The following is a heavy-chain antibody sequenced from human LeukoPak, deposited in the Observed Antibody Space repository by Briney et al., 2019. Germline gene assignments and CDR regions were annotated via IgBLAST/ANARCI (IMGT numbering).Heavy chain of an antibody. CDR2: ISAYNGNT. J-gene: IGHJ5*02. Sequence: GASVKVSCKASGGTFSSYAISWVRQAPGQGLEWMGWISAYNGNTNYAQKLQGRVTMTTDTSTSTAYMELRSLRSDDTAVYYCARVAARPYNWFDPWGQGTLVTVSS. CDR3: ARVAARPYNWFDP. CDR1: GGTFSSYA. V-gene: IGHV1-18*01. D-gene: IGHD6-6*01.